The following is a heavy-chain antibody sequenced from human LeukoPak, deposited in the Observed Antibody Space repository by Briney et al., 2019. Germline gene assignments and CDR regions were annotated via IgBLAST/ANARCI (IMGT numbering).Heavy chain of an antibody. Sequence: GASVKVSCKASGYTFTSYDINWVRQAPGQGLEWMGIINPSGGSTSYAQKFQGRVTMTRDTSTSTVYMELSSLRSEDTAVYYCARRISSWSNWFDPWGQGTLVTVSS. J-gene: IGHJ5*02. V-gene: IGHV1-46*01. CDR3: ARRISSWSNWFDP. D-gene: IGHD6-13*01. CDR1: GYTFTSYD. CDR2: INPSGGST.